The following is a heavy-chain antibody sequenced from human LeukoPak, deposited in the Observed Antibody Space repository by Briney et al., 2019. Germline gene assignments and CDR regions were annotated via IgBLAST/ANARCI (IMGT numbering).Heavy chain of an antibody. J-gene: IGHJ3*02. CDR1: GGSFSGYY. V-gene: IGHV4-34*01. D-gene: IGHD4-17*01. CDR2: INHGGST. CDR3: ARHGVVTVTPNAFDI. Sequence: SETLSLTCVVYGGSFSGYYWSWIRQPPGRGLEWIGEINHGGSTDYNPSLKSRVTISVDTSKNQFSLKLSSVTAADTAVYYCARHGVVTVTPNAFDIWGQGTMVTVSS.